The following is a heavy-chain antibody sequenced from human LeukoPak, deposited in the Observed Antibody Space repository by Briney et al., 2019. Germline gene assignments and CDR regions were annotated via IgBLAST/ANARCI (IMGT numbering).Heavy chain of an antibody. CDR1: GGSISSSSYY. Sequence: SETLSLTCTVSGGSISSSSYYWSWIRQPAGKGLEWIGRIYTSGSTDYNPSLKSRVTMSVDTSKNQFSLKLSSVTAADTAVYYCARVAGWYSSGWYFDYWGQGALVTVSS. D-gene: IGHD5-18*01. CDR3: ARVAGWYSSGWYFDY. V-gene: IGHV4-61*02. CDR2: IYTSGST. J-gene: IGHJ4*02.